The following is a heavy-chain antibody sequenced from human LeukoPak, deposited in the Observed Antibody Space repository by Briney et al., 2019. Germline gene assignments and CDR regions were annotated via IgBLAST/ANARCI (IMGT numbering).Heavy chain of an antibody. CDR3: ARDVGIAAYDF. CDR1: GFTFSSYS. CDR2: ISSSSSTI. D-gene: IGHD6-13*01. Sequence: PGGSLRLSCAASGFTFSSYSMNWVRQAPGKGLEWVSYISSSSSTIYYADSVKGRFTISRDNAKNSLYLQMNSLRAEDTAIYFCARDVGIAAYDFLGQGALVTVSS. J-gene: IGHJ4*02. V-gene: IGHV3-48*04.